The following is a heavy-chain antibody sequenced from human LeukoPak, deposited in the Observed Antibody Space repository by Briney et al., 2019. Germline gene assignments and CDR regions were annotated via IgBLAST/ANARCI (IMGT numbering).Heavy chain of an antibody. CDR2: IYHSGST. D-gene: IGHD6-13*01. J-gene: IGHJ4*02. Sequence: SETLSLTCAVSGGSISSSNWWSWVRQPPGKGLEWIGEIYHSGSTNYNPSLKSRVTISVDTSKNQFSLKLSSVTAADTAVYYCAREVAAAGLDYWGQGTLVTVSS. CDR1: GGSISSSNW. V-gene: IGHV4-4*02. CDR3: AREVAAAGLDY.